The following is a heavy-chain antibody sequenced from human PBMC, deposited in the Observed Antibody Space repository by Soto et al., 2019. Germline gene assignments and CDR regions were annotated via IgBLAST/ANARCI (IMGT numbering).Heavy chain of an antibody. CDR3: ARDSYYYGSGSYYLYFDY. D-gene: IGHD3-10*01. J-gene: IGHJ4*02. CDR1: GGSISSYY. CDR2: IYTSGST. V-gene: IGHV4-4*07. Sequence: SETLSLTCTVSGGSISSYYWSWIRQPAGKGLEWIGRIYTSGSTNYNPSLKSRVTMSVDTSKNQFSLKLSSVTAADTAVYYCARDSYYYGSGSYYLYFDYWGQGTLVTVSS.